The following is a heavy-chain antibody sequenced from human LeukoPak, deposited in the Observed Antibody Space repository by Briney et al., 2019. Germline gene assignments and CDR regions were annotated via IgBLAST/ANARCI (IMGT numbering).Heavy chain of an antibody. CDR3: ARDSYNGDYVPGYFQH. Sequence: GGSLRLSCATFGFTFRSSEMNWVRQAPGKGLEWVSYISGTGNTIYYTDSVKGRFTISRDNAKNSLYLQMNSLRAEDTAVYYCARDSYNGDYVPGYFQHWGQGTLVTVSS. CDR2: ISGTGNTI. V-gene: IGHV3-48*03. D-gene: IGHD4-17*01. J-gene: IGHJ1*01. CDR1: GFTFRSSE.